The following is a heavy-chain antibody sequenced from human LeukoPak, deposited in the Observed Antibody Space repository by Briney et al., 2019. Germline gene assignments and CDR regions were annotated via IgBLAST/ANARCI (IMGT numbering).Heavy chain of an antibody. J-gene: IGHJ3*02. CDR1: GGSFSSYY. D-gene: IGHD3-22*01. CDR3: ARDGYYYPDFDI. CDR2: INHSGST. Sequence: SETLSLTCAVYGGSFSSYYWSWIRQPPGKGLEWIGEINHSGSTNYNPSLKSRVTISVDTSKNQFSLRLSSVTAADTAVYYCARDGYYYPDFDIWGQGTMVTVSS. V-gene: IGHV4-34*01.